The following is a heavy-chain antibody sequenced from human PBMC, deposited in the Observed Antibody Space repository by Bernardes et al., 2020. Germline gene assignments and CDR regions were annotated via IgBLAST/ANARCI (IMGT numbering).Heavy chain of an antibody. CDR3: ARDGWGFYGSVLSD. CDR2: IYNSGNT. J-gene: IGHJ4*02. Sequence: SDTLSLTCTVSGASIRSYYWSWIRQPPGKGLEWIGYIYNSGNTNYNPSVKSRVTISLDTSKNQFSLKLSSVTAADTAVYYCARDGWGFYGSVLSDWGQGTLVTVSS. CDR1: GASIRSYY. V-gene: IGHV4-59*07. D-gene: IGHD3-10*01.